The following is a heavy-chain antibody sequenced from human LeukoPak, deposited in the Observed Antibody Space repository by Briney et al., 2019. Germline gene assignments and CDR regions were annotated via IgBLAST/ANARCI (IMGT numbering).Heavy chain of an antibody. J-gene: IGHJ6*02. CDR1: GFTFSSYA. CDR2: ISYDGSNK. D-gene: IGHD1-26*01. Sequence: GGSLRLSCAASGFTFSSYAMHWVRQAPGKGLEWVAVISYDGSNKYYADSVKGRFTISRDNSKNTLYLQMNSLRAEDTAVYYCARDLGEGSYFGYYYGMDVWGQGTTVTVSS. CDR3: ARDLGEGSYFGYYYGMDV. V-gene: IGHV3-30-3*01.